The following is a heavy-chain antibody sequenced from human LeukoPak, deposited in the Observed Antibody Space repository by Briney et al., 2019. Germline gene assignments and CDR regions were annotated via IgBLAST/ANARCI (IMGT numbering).Heavy chain of an antibody. Sequence: PSETLSLTCTVSGGSISSSSYYWGWIRQPPGKGLEWIGSIYYSGSTYYNPSLKSRVTISVDASKNQFSLKLSSVTASDTAVYYCARISRSTCFDYWGQGTLVTVSS. J-gene: IGHJ4*02. CDR3: ARISRSTCFDY. CDR1: GGSISSSSYY. CDR2: IYYSGST. V-gene: IGHV4-39*01. D-gene: IGHD2-15*01.